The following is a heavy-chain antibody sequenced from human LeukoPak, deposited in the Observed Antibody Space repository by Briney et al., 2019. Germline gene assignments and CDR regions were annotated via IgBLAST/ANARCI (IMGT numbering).Heavy chain of an antibody. V-gene: IGHV3-23*01. J-gene: IGHJ3*02. Sequence: GGSLRLSCAASGFTFSSYAMSWVRQAPGKGLEWVSAISGSGGSTYYADSVKGRFTISRDNSKNTLYLQMNSLRAEDTAVYYCATTMGSGSYFRGDAFDIWGQGTMVTVSS. CDR2: ISGSGGST. CDR3: ATTMGSGSYFRGDAFDI. CDR1: GFTFSSYA. D-gene: IGHD1-26*01.